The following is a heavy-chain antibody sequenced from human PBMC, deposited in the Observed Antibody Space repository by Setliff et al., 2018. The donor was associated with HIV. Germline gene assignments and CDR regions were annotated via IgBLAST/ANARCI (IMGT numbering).Heavy chain of an antibody. CDR1: GGSISSSRYY. D-gene: IGHD3-3*01. V-gene: IGHV4-39*01. Sequence: PSETLSLTCTVSGGSISSSRYYWGWIRQPPGKGLDWIGYIYYSGSTYYNPSLKSRVTISLDTTTNQFALKLSSVTAADTAVYYCARLEYYYYTDVWGKGTTVTV. CDR2: IYYSGST. CDR3: ARLEYYYYTDV. J-gene: IGHJ6*03.